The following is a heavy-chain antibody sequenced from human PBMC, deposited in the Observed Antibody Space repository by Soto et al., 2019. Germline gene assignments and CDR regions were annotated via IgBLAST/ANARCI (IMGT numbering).Heavy chain of an antibody. V-gene: IGHV3-15*01. J-gene: IGHJ4*02. D-gene: IGHD5-18*01. CDR1: GITFNNAW. CDR3: ITGRAYNFGPAVRFVSFDY. Sequence: EVQLVESGGGLVKPGGSLRLSCAASGITFNNAWMSWVRQAPGKGLEWVGRIKRKSDGGTTDYAASVKGRFTISRDDSKNTVYVEMNSLRTEDTAIYYCITGRAYNFGPAVRFVSFDYWGQGTLVTVSS. CDR2: IKRKSDGGTT.